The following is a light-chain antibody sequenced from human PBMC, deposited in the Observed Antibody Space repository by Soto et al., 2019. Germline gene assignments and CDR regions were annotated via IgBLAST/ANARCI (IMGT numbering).Light chain of an antibody. J-gene: IGLJ1*01. Sequence: QSVLTQPASVSGSPGQSITISCTGTSSDIGGYNYVSWYQHHPGKAPKLIIYEVSNRPSGVSNRFSGSKSGDTASLTISGLQAEDEADYYCSSYTSSNTLNYVFXTGTKVTVL. CDR2: EVS. CDR1: SSDIGGYNY. V-gene: IGLV2-14*01. CDR3: SSYTSSNTLNYV.